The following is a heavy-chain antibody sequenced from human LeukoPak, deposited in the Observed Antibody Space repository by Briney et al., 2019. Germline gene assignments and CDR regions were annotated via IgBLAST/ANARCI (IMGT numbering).Heavy chain of an antibody. CDR1: GFXFSNYA. Sequence: GGSLRLSCAASGFXFSNYAMHWVRQAPGKGLEWVAVISYDGRNQYYADSVKGRFTVSRDNSKSTLYLQMNSLRGEDTAVYNCARYGGFLDYWGQGTLVTVSS. J-gene: IGHJ4*02. V-gene: IGHV3-30*04. D-gene: IGHD3-16*01. CDR2: ISYDGRNQ. CDR3: ARYGGFLDY.